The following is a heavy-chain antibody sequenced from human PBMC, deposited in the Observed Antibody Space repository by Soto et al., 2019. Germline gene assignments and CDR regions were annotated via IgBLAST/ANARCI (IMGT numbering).Heavy chain of an antibody. CDR1: GYTFTSYG. CDR2: ISAYNGNT. V-gene: IGHV1-18*01. J-gene: IGHJ5*02. Sequence: QVQLVQSGAEVKKPGASVKVSCKASGYTFTSYGISWVRQAPGQGLEWMGWISAYNGNTNYAQKLQGRVTMTTDTSKXTAYMELRSLRSDDTAVYYCARNPSIAAAGTWFDPWGQGTLVTVSS. D-gene: IGHD6-13*01. CDR3: ARNPSIAAAGTWFDP.